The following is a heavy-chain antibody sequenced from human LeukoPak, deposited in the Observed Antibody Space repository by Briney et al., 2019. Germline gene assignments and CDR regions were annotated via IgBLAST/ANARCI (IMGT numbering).Heavy chain of an antibody. V-gene: IGHV4-59*08. CDR1: GGSISAYY. CDR2: IYYIGNT. D-gene: IGHD3-9*01. J-gene: IGHJ5*01. Sequence: SETLSLTCTVSGGSISAYYWSWIRQPPGKGLEWIGYIYYIGNTNYNPSLKSRVTISVDTSKNQFSLKLSSVTAADTAVYYCARLYYDILTGYFYLDSWGQGTLVTVSS. CDR3: ARLYYDILTGYFYLDS.